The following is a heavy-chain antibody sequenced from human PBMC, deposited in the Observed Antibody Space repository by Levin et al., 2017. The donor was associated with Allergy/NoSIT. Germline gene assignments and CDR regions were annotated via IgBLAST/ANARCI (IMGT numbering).Heavy chain of an antibody. CDR2: IDYSGST. D-gene: IGHD3-16*01. CDR3: ARGTYDYGSLDY. V-gene: IGHV4-31*03. J-gene: IGHJ4*02. CDR1: GGSISSGAYY. Sequence: SETLSLTCSVSGGSISSGAYYWSWIRRHPGKGLEWIGYIDYSGSTNYNPSLKRRVNISLDTSKSQFSLRLSSVSAADTAVYYCARGTYDYGSLDYWGQGTLVTVSS.